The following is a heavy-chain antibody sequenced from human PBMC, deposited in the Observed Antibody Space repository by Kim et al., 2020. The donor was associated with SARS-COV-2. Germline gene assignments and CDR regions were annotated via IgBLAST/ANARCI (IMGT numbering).Heavy chain of an antibody. CDR1: GFTFSSYG. CDR3: AREGYYGSGTSGGMDV. CDR2: IWYDGSNK. J-gene: IGHJ6*02. Sequence: GGSQRLSCAASGFTFSSYGMHWVRQAPGKGLEWVAVIWYDGSNKNYADSVKGRFTISRDNSKNTLYLQMNSLRAEDTAVYYCAREGYYGSGTSGGMDVGGRGTTVTVSS. D-gene: IGHD3-10*01. V-gene: IGHV3-33*01.